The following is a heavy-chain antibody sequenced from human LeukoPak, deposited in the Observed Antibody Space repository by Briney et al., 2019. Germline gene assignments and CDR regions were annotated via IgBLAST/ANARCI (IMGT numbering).Heavy chain of an antibody. Sequence: GGSLRLSCAASGFTFSSYWMQWVRQAPGKGLVWVSRINSDGSSTSYADSVKGRFTISRDNAKNMLYMQMNSLRAEDTAVYYCVRDRGWFGLDPWGQGTLVTVSS. CDR2: INSDGSST. V-gene: IGHV3-74*01. J-gene: IGHJ5*02. CDR1: GFTFSSYW. D-gene: IGHD3-10*01. CDR3: VRDRGWFGLDP.